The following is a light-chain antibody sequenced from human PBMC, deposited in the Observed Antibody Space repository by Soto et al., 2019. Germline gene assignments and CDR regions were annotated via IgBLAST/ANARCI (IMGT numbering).Light chain of an antibody. CDR2: AAS. V-gene: IGKV1-39*01. Sequence: DIQMTQSPSSLSASVGDRVTITCRASQSISFYLNWYQQKPGRAPNLLIYAASTLQSGVPSRFRGSGSGTDFTLTISSLQSEDFATYYCQQSFTTPHTFGQGAKLELK. CDR1: QSISFY. J-gene: IGKJ2*01. CDR3: QQSFTTPHT.